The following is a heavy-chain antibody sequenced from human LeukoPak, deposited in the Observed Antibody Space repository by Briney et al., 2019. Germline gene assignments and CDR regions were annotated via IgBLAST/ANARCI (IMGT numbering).Heavy chain of an antibody. CDR1: GFTFSTYA. J-gene: IGHJ4*02. D-gene: IGHD2-15*01. V-gene: IGHV3-23*01. CDR3: AKSTAARPPYYFDY. Sequence: LGGSPRLSCAPSGFTFSTYAMSWVRQAPGKGLEWVSTISDSGGSTLYADSVKGRFTISRDSSKNTLYLQMNSLRAEDTAVYYCAKSTAARPPYYFDYWGQGTLVTVSS. CDR2: ISDSGGST.